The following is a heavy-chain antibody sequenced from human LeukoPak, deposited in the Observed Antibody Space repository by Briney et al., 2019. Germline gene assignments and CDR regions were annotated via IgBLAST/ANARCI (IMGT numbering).Heavy chain of an antibody. CDR2: IDGSSSTK. CDR3: LREETIVVIREPPP. V-gene: IGHV3-48*03. J-gene: IGHJ4*02. CDR1: GFTFSNYE. D-gene: IGHD3-22*01. Sequence: QAGGSLRLSCAASGFTFSNYEMNWVRQAPGKGLEWVSYIDGSSSTKYYADSVKGRFTISRDNAKNSLYLQMNSLRAEDTAIYYCLREETIVVIREPPPRGQGTLVTVSS.